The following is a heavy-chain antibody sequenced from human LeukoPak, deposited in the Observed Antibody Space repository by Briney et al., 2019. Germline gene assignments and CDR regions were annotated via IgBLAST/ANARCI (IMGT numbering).Heavy chain of an antibody. Sequence: SETLSLTCTVSGGSISSYYWSWIRQPPGKGLEWIGYIYYSGSTNYNPSLKSRVTISVDTSKNQFSLKLSSVTAADTAVYYCARVSSGFVVAATGWFYYWGKGTLVTVSS. D-gene: IGHD2-15*01. CDR2: IYYSGST. CDR3: ARVSSGFVVAATGWFYY. V-gene: IGHV4-59*01. CDR1: GGSISSYY. J-gene: IGHJ4*02.